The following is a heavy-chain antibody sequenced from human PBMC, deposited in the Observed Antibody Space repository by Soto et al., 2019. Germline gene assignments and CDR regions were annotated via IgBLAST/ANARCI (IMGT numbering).Heavy chain of an antibody. CDR2: ISSSGSTI. D-gene: IGHD6-6*01. CDR1: GFTFSDYY. J-gene: IGHJ6*03. Sequence: GGSLRLSCAASGFTFSDYYMSWIRQAPGKGLEWVSYISSSGSTIYYADSVKGRFTISRDNAKNSLYLQMNSLRAEDTAVYYCARLIASSSSLYYYYYMDVWGKGTTVTVSS. V-gene: IGHV3-11*01. CDR3: ARLIASSSSLYYYYYMDV.